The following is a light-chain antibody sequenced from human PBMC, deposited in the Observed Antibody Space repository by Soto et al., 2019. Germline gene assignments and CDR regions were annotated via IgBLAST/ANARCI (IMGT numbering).Light chain of an antibody. Sequence: DIQMTQSPSSLSASVGDRVTITCRASQSTSTFVNWYQQKPGKAPNLLMYSASSLQSGVPSRFSGRGSGTEFTLTISSLQPEDFASYYCQQSYSTPFTFGPGTKVDIK. J-gene: IGKJ3*01. CDR1: QSTSTF. CDR2: SAS. V-gene: IGKV1-39*01. CDR3: QQSYSTPFT.